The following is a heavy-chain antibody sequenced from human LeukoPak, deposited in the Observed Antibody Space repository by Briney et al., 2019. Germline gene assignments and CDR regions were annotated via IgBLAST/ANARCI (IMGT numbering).Heavy chain of an antibody. V-gene: IGHV1-69*13. J-gene: IGHJ4*02. CDR3: ARAGWSTAMVPYGALDY. CDR2: IIPIFGTA. Sequence: GASVKVSCKASGGTFSSYAISWVRQAPGQGLEWMGGIIPIFGTANYAQKFQGRVTITADESTSTAYMELSSLRPEDAAVYYCARAGWSTAMVPYGALDYWGQGTLVTVSS. D-gene: IGHD5-18*01. CDR1: GGTFSSYA.